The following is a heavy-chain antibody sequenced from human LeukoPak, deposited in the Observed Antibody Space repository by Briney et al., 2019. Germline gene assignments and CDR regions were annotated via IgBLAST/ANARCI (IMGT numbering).Heavy chain of an antibody. D-gene: IGHD2-15*01. Sequence: GSLRLSCAASGFTFSSYAMSWVRQAPGKGLEWVSAISGSGGSTYYADSVKGRFTISRDNSKNTLYLQMNSLRAEDTAVYYCAKGMFVVVVAATIDYWGQGTLVTVSS. V-gene: IGHV3-23*01. CDR2: ISGSGGST. CDR3: AKGMFVVVVAATIDY. J-gene: IGHJ4*02. CDR1: GFTFSSYA.